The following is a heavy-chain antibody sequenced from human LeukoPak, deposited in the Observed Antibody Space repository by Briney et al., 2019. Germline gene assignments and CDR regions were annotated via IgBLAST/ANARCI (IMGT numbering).Heavy chain of an antibody. D-gene: IGHD1-20*01. CDR2: VSGSGGIT. J-gene: IGHJ4*02. CDR3: EKDNRGDNWNDLAIDY. CDR1: GFSFSSYA. Sequence: GGSLILSCAASGFSFSSYAMSWVRQAPGKGLEWVSTVSGSGGITYYADSVKGRFTISRDNSKNTLYLQMNSLRAEDTAVYYCEKDNRGDNWNDLAIDYWGQGTLVTVSS. V-gene: IGHV3-23*01.